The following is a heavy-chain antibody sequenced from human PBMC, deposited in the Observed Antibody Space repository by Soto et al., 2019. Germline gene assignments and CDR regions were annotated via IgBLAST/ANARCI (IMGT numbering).Heavy chain of an antibody. J-gene: IGHJ4*02. V-gene: IGHV3-48*01. CDR2: ISSSSSTI. Sequence: EVQLVESGGGLVQPGGSLRLSCAASGFTFSSYSMNGVRQAPGKGLEWVSYISSSSSTIYYADSVKGRFTISRDNAKNSLYLQLNSLRAEDTAVYYCARDSGYSYGPLDYWGQGTLVTVSS. CDR3: ARDSGYSYGPLDY. D-gene: IGHD5-18*01. CDR1: GFTFSSYS.